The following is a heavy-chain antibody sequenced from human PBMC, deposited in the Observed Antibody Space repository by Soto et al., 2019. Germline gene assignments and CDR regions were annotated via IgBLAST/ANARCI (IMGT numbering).Heavy chain of an antibody. D-gene: IGHD1-26*01. V-gene: IGHV3-30*03. CDR2: ISFDGSEK. J-gene: IGHJ3*02. CDR3: ARDRRLYYSDAFDI. Sequence: QVQLVESGGGVVQPGRSLRLSCAASGFTFSIYGMHWVRHAPGKGLEWVAMISFDGSEKYYTDSVKGRFHISRDSSKNTMYLQMASLRVEDTAVYYCARDRRLYYSDAFDIWGQGTTVTVSS. CDR1: GFTFSIYG.